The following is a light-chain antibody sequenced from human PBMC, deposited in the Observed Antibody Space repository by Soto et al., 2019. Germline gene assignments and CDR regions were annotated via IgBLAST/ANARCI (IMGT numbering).Light chain of an antibody. Sequence: EIVLTQSPGTLSLSPGERATLSCRASQSVSRSYLAWYQQKPGQAPRLLIFGASNRATGIPDRFGGSGSGTDFSLTISSLEPEDFADYYCQQYGSSPWTFGQGTKVEI. CDR2: GAS. CDR1: QSVSRSY. CDR3: QQYGSSPWT. J-gene: IGKJ1*01. V-gene: IGKV3-20*01.